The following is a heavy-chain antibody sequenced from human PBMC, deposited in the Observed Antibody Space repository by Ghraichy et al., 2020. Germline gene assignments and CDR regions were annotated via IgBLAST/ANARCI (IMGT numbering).Heavy chain of an antibody. J-gene: IGHJ4*02. CDR2: ISGSGGST. Sequence: GESLNISCAASGFTFSSYAMSWVRQAPGKGLEWVSAISGSGGSTYYADSVKGRFTISRDNSKNTLYLQMNSLRAEDTAVYYCAKDVRTMVRGVFDYWGQGTLVTVSS. CDR3: AKDVRTMVRGVFDY. D-gene: IGHD3-10*01. CDR1: GFTFSSYA. V-gene: IGHV3-23*01.